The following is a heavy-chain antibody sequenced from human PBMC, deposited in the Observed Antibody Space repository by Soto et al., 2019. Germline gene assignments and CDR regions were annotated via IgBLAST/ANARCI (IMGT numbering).Heavy chain of an antibody. Sequence: SETLSLTCAVSGGSIVSDKWWSWVRQSPGKGLEWLGEISHRGSTIYNPSLKSRVTISVDTSRNQFYLKVKSVTAADTAVYYCARGGSSELWGQGTLVTVSS. CDR3: ARGGSSEL. CDR2: ISHRGST. CDR1: GGSIVSDKW. J-gene: IGHJ4*02. D-gene: IGHD6-6*01. V-gene: IGHV4-4*02.